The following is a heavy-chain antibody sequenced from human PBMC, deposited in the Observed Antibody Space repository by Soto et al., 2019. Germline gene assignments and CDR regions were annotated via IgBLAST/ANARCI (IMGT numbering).Heavy chain of an antibody. CDR1: GYTFTSYG. CDR2: ISAYNGNT. Sequence: ASVKVSCKASGYTFTSYGISWVRQAPGQGLEWMGWISAYNGNTNYAQKLQGRVTMTTDTSTSTAYMELRSLRSDDTAVYYFARVRVTMVRGAYSRYFDYWGQGTLVTISS. CDR3: ARVRVTMVRGAYSRYFDY. D-gene: IGHD3-10*01. V-gene: IGHV1-18*01. J-gene: IGHJ4*02.